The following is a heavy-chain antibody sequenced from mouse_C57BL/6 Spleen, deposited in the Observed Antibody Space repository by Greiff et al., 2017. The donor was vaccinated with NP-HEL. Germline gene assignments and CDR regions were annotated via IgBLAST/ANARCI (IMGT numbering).Heavy chain of an antibody. CDR1: GFTFSSYA. V-gene: IGHV5-9-1*02. D-gene: IGHD4-1*01. J-gene: IGHJ4*01. Sequence: EVHLVESGEGLVKPGGSLKLSCAASGFTFSSYAMSWVRQTPEKRLEWVAYISSGGDYIYYADTVKGRFTISRDNARNTLYLQMSSLKSEDTAMYYCTRADWDPAMDYWGQGTSVTVSS. CDR2: ISSGGDYI. CDR3: TRADWDPAMDY.